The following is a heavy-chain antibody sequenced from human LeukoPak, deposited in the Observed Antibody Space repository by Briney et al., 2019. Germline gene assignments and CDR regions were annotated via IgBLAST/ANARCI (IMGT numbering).Heavy chain of an antibody. CDR2: VSKDGRVQ. Sequence: PGRSLRLSCAASGFTFSNYGMHWVRQAPGKGLEWVAVVSKDGRVQYYADSVKGRFTISRDNSKNTLSLQMNSLRDEDTAVYYCAKTTTGYSSGRYPGWPVDYWGQGTLVTVSS. D-gene: IGHD6-19*01. V-gene: IGHV3-30*18. J-gene: IGHJ4*02. CDR1: GFTFSNYG. CDR3: AKTTTGYSSGRYPGWPVDY.